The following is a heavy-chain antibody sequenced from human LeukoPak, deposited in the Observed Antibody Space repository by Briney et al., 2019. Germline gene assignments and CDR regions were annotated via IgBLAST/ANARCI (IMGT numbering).Heavy chain of an antibody. J-gene: IGHJ6*02. V-gene: IGHV4-39*07. CDR1: GGSISSSSYY. Sequence: SETLSLTCTVSGGSISSSSYYWGWIRQPPGKGLEWIGSIYYSGSTYYNPSLKSRVTISVDTSKNQFSLKLSSVTAADTAVYYCARAIGDYGDYYYYGMDVWGQGTTVTVSS. CDR2: IYYSGST. CDR3: ARAIGDYGDYYYYGMDV. D-gene: IGHD4-17*01.